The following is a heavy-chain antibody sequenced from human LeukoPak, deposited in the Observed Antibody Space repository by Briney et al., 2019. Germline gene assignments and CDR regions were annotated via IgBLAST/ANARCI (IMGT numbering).Heavy chain of an antibody. CDR3: ARGGVYDSSGYYTDDAFDI. CDR1: GFTFSSFSSYG. D-gene: IGHD3-22*01. V-gene: IGHV3-30*03. CDR2: ISYDGSNK. J-gene: IGHJ3*02. Sequence: ERSLRLSCAASGFTFSSFSSYGMHWVRQAPGRGLEWVATISYDGSNKYYTDSVKGRFTVSRDNSKNTLYLQMNSLRAEDTAVYYCARGGVYDSSGYYTDDAFDIWGQGTMVTVSS.